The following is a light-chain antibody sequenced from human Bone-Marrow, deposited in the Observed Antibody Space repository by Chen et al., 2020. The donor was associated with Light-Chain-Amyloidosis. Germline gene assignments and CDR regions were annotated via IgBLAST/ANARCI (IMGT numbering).Light chain of an antibody. CDR1: NIGATS. V-gene: IGLV3-21*02. CDR2: DDS. J-gene: IGLJ3*02. Sequence: SYVLTQPSSVSVAPGQTATIACGGNNIGATSVHWYQQTPGQAPLLFVYDDSDRPSGIPERLSGSNSGNTATLTISRVEAGDEADYYCQVWDRSSARPVFGGGTKLTVL. CDR3: QVWDRSSARPV.